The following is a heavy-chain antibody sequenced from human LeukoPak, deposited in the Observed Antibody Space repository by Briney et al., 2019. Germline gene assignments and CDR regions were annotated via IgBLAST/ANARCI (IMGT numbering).Heavy chain of an antibody. J-gene: IGHJ4*02. D-gene: IGHD3/OR15-3a*01. CDR1: GYTFTGYG. CDR3: ARGTMIFGGAPPHFDH. V-gene: IGHV1-18*01. CDR2: ISGHNGNT. Sequence: ASVKVSCKASGYTFTGYGMSWVRQAPGQWLEWMGWISGHNGNTKYAQKLQGRVSMTSDATTSTAYMELRSLRSDDTAVYYCARGTMIFGGAPPHFDHWGQGTLVTVSS.